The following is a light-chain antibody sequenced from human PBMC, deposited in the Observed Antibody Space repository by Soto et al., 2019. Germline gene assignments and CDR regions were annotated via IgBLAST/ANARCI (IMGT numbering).Light chain of an antibody. Sequence: QSALTQPASVSGSPGQSITISCTGTSSDVGGYNYVSWYQQHPGKAPKLMIYEVSYRPSGVSNRFSGSKSGNTASLTISGLQAEDEADYHCSSYTSSRTPVFGGGTKFTVL. J-gene: IGLJ2*01. CDR1: SSDVGGYNY. CDR3: SSYTSSRTPV. V-gene: IGLV2-14*01. CDR2: EVS.